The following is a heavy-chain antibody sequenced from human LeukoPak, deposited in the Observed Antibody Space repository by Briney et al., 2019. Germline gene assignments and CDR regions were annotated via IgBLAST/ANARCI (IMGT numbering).Heavy chain of an antibody. CDR3: ARELRAYYYYMDV. CDR2: IYYSGST. Sequence: SETLSLTCTVSGGSISSHYWSWLRQPPGKGLEWIGYIYYSGSTNYNPSLKSRVTISVDTSKNQFSLKLSSVTAADTAVYYCARELRAYYYYMDVWGKGTTVTVSS. J-gene: IGHJ6*03. D-gene: IGHD4-17*01. V-gene: IGHV4-59*11. CDR1: GGSISSHY.